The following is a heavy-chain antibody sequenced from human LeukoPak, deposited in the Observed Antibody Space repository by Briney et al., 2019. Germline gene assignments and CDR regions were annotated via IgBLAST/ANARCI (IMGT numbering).Heavy chain of an antibody. CDR1: GFTFSSYG. Sequence: GGSLRLSCAASGFTFSSYGMHWVRQAPGKGLEWVAVISYDGSNKYYADSVKGRFTIPRDNSKNTLYLQMNSLRAEDTAVYYCAKSPSQTTVTTVYRYWGQGTLVTVSS. CDR2: ISYDGSNK. V-gene: IGHV3-30*18. D-gene: IGHD4-11*01. J-gene: IGHJ4*02. CDR3: AKSPSQTTVTTVYRY.